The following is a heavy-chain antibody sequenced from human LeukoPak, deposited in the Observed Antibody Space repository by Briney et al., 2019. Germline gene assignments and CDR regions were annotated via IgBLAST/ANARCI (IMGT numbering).Heavy chain of an antibody. CDR2: ISYDGSNK. CDR3: ARVRYSYGYIEAFDI. D-gene: IGHD5-18*01. J-gene: IGHJ3*02. Sequence: GGSLRLSCAASGFTFSSYAMHWVRQATGKGLEWVAVISYDGSNKYYADPVKGRFTISRDNSKNTLYLQMNSLRAEDTAVYYCARVRYSYGYIEAFDIWGQGTMVTVSS. V-gene: IGHV3-30*04. CDR1: GFTFSSYA.